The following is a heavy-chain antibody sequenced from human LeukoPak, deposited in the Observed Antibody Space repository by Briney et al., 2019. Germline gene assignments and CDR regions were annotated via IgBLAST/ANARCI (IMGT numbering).Heavy chain of an antibody. CDR3: AKWRGYSSGWSGPFDD. V-gene: IGHV1-2*02. CDR2: IDPNSGGT. D-gene: IGHD6-19*01. Sequence: ASVKVSCKASGYTFTGYYIHWVRQPPGQGLERMGWIDPNSGGTNYAQKFQGRVTVTRDTSISTAYIELSRLKSDDTAVYYCAKWRGYSSGWSGPFDDWGQGTLVTVSS. CDR1: GYTFTGYY. J-gene: IGHJ4*01.